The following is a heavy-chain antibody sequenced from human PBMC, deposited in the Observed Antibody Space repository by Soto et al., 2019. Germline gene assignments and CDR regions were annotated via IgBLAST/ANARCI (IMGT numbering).Heavy chain of an antibody. CDR2: IYYSGST. CDR1: GGSVSSGSYY. J-gene: IGHJ4*02. Sequence: SETLSLTCTVSGGSVSSGSYYWSWIRQPPGKGLEWIGYIYYSGSTNYNPSLKSRVTISVDTSKNQFSLKLSSVTAADTAVYYCARDWLSNGLDYWGQGTLVTVPQ. D-gene: IGHD2-8*01. CDR3: ARDWLSNGLDY. V-gene: IGHV4-61*01.